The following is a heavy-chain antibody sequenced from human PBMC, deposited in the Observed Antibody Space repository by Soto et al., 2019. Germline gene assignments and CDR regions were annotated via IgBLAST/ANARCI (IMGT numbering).Heavy chain of an antibody. CDR3: ARVEAVAGLYNYHGLDV. CDR2: IVPIFGTT. V-gene: IGHV1-69*12. Sequence: QVQLVQSVAEVMKPGSSVKVSCKVSGGTFSNYAIDWVRLAPGHGLEWMGGIVPIFGTTYYTQKFQGRATIIADDSTTTAYLEMSSLRSEDTAIYYCARVEAVAGLYNYHGLDVWGQGTAVIVSS. CDR1: GGTFSNYA. J-gene: IGHJ6*02. D-gene: IGHD6-19*01.